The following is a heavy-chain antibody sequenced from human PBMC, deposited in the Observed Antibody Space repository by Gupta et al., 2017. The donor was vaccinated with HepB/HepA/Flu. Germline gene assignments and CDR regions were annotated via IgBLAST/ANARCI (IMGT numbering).Heavy chain of an antibody. CDR1: GDSITSDY. CDR2: TYFNGIT. J-gene: IGHJ5*02. D-gene: IGHD2-21*01. V-gene: IGHV4-59*01. CDR3: ARISTIVGTEPFGP. Sequence: QVRLQESGPGLVKASETLSLTCTVSGDSITSDYWSWFRQPPGKAPEWIGYTYFNGITNYSPSFRSRVSISVDTSRSHLSLKLKSVTAADTAVYYCARISTIVGTEPFGPWGQGTQVTVSS.